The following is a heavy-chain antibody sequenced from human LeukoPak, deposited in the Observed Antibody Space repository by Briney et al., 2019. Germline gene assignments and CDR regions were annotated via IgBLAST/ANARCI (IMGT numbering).Heavy chain of an antibody. D-gene: IGHD5-18*01. CDR3: ARGGYSYGLSAYFDY. CDR1: GGSISSSNW. J-gene: IGHJ4*02. CDR2: IYHSGST. V-gene: IGHV4-4*02. Sequence: SGTLSLTCAVSGGSISSSNWWSWVRQPPGKGLEWIGEIYHSGSTNYNPSLKSRVTISVDKSKNQFSLKLSSVTAADTAVYYCARGGYSYGLSAYFDYRGQGTLVTVSS.